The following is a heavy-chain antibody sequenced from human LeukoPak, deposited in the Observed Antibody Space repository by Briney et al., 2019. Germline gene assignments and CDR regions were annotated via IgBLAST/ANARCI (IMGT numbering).Heavy chain of an antibody. J-gene: IGHJ6*03. CDR1: GNSFGDYY. CDR2: IYTSGST. D-gene: IGHD4-17*01. Sequence: SSETLSLTCTVSGNSFGDYYWSWIRQPAGKGLEWIGRIYTSGSTTYNPSLKSRVTMSVDTSKSQFSLNLMSVTAADTAVYYCARTGDYNYYYYYMDVWGKGTTVTISS. V-gene: IGHV4-4*07. CDR3: ARTGDYNYYYYYMDV.